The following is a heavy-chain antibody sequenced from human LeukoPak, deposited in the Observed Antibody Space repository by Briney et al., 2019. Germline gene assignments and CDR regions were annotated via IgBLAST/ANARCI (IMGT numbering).Heavy chain of an antibody. CDR1: GFTFSSYS. CDR3: AREDSSSWFYYYYYYYMDV. J-gene: IGHJ6*03. CDR2: ISSSSSYI. Sequence: GGSLRLSCAASGFTFSSYSMNWVRQAPGKGLEWVSSISSSSSYIYYADSVKGRFTISRGNAKNSLYLQMNSLRDEDTAVYYCAREDSSSWFYYYYYYYMDVWGKGTTVTVSS. D-gene: IGHD6-13*01. V-gene: IGHV3-21*01.